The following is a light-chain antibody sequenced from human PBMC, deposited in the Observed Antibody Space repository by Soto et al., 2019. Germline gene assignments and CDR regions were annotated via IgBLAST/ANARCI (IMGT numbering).Light chain of an antibody. CDR1: QSVSNNY. J-gene: IGKJ1*01. V-gene: IGKV3-20*01. Sequence: EVMLSQSPCTLSLSTGERATLSCRASQSVSNNYLAWYQQKPGQAPRLLIYGASSRATGIPDRFSGSGSGTDFTLTISRLEPEDFATYYCLQHNTYPRTFGQATKV. CDR2: GAS. CDR3: LQHNTYPRT.